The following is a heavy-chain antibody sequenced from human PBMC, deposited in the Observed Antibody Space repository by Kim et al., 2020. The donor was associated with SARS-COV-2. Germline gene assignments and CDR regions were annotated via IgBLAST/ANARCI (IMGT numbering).Heavy chain of an antibody. J-gene: IGHJ4*01. CDR1: GGSISSSSYY. D-gene: IGHD3-10*01. Sequence: SETLSLTCTVSGGSISSSSYYWGWIRQPPGKGLEWIGSIYYSGSTYYNPSLKSRVTISVDTSKNQFSLKLSSVTAADTAVYYCASPGILWFGEFPYGYWG. CDR3: ASPGILWFGEFPYGY. CDR2: IYYSGST. V-gene: IGHV4-39*01.